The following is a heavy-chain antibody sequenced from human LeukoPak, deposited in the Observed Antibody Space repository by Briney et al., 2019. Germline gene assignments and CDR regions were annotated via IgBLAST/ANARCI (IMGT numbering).Heavy chain of an antibody. CDR3: ARDSHVELPYAHTHYYMDV. D-gene: IGHD2-15*01. V-gene: IGHV4-4*07. Sequence: SETLSLTCTVSGGSISSYYWSWIRQPAGKGLEWIGRIYTSGSTSYNPSLKSRVTMSVDTSKNQFSLKLSSVTAADTAVYYCARDSHVELPYAHTHYYMDVWGKGTTVTVSS. CDR1: GGSISSYY. CDR2: IYTSGST. J-gene: IGHJ6*03.